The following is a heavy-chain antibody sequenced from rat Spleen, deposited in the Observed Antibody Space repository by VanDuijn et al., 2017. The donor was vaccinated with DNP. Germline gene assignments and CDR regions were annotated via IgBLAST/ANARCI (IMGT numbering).Heavy chain of an antibody. V-gene: IGHV5-31*01. CDR3: ARQRVMYTTATGFAY. CDR1: GFTFNNYW. CDR2: ITSSGGGT. Sequence: EVQLVESGGDLVQPGRSLKLSCVASGFTFNNYWMTWIRQVPGKGLEWVASITSSGGGTYYPDSVKGRFTISRDNAKSSLYLQMNSLRSEDTATYYCARQRVMYTTATGFAYWGQGTLVTVSS. J-gene: IGHJ3*01. D-gene: IGHD1-6*01.